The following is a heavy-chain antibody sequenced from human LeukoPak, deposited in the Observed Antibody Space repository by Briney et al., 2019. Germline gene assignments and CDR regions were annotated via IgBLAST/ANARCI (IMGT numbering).Heavy chain of an antibody. CDR1: GFMFSGFW. J-gene: IGHJ4*02. CDR2: IKEDGSAT. V-gene: IGHV3-7*01. D-gene: IGHD2/OR15-2a*01. Sequence: GGSLRLSCAASGFMFSGFWMTWVRQAPGKGLEWVAHIKEDGSATKSIDAVKGRFTVSRDNAKNSLYLQMDSLRAEDTAVYYCATSNRAYAFDYWGQGTLVTVSS. CDR3: ATSNRAYAFDY.